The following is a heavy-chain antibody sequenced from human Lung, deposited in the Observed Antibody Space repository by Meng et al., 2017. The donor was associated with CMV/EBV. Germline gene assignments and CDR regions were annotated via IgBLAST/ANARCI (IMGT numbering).Heavy chain of an antibody. V-gene: IGHV2-5*02. J-gene: IGHJ5*02. D-gene: IGHD6-13*01. CDR2: IDWDDDK. CDR3: AHSPLEPPLYSSSWSGAFGP. CDR1: GFCLSTSGLG. Sequence: IPWKGLCPPLLKPTQTPTLTCTFSGFCLSTSGLGVGLIRQPQGKALEWLALIDWDDDKRYSPSLKSRLTITKDTSKNQVVLTMTNMDPVDTATYYCAHSPLEPPLYSSSWSGAFGPWGQGTLVTVSS.